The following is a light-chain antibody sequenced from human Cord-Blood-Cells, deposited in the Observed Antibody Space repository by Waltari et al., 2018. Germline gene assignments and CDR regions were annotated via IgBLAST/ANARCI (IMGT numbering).Light chain of an antibody. CDR2: DAS. CDR3: QQYDNLPIT. Sequence: DLQMTQPPSSLSASVGDRVTITCQASQDISNYLNWYQQKPGKAPKLLIYDASNLETGVPSRFSGSGSGTDFTFTISSLQPEDIATYYCQQYDNLPITFGQGTRLEIK. V-gene: IGKV1-33*01. CDR1: QDISNY. J-gene: IGKJ5*01.